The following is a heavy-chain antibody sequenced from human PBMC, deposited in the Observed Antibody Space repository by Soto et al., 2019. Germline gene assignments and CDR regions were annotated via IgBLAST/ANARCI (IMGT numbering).Heavy chain of an antibody. V-gene: IGHV3-23*01. Sequence: GGSLRLSCAASGFTFSSYAMSWVRQAPGKGLEWVSAISGSGGSTYYADSVKGQFTISRDNSKNTLYLQMNSLKTEDTAFYYCTTDSGMSPYSFDYWGQGTLVTVSS. CDR1: GFTFSSYA. D-gene: IGHD1-26*01. CDR3: TTDSGMSPYSFDY. CDR2: ISGSGGST. J-gene: IGHJ4*02.